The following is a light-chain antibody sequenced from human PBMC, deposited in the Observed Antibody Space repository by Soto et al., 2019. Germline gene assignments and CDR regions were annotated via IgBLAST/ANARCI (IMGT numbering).Light chain of an antibody. CDR2: ATS. CDR1: QGIRSD. CDR3: LQHSSYPLT. V-gene: IGKV1-17*01. J-gene: IGKJ2*01. Sequence: DIQMTQSPSSLSASVGDRVILTCRASQGIRSDLAWYQQKPGKAPKRLIYATSRLQSGVPSRFRGHGSGTDFTLTISSLQPEDFATYYCLQHSSYPLTFGQGTKLEIK.